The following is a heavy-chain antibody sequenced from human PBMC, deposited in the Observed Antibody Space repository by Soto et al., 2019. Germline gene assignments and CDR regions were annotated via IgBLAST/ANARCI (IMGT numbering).Heavy chain of an antibody. CDR3: ARMILGYCSSTSCSTNWFDP. J-gene: IGHJ5*02. Sequence: PGGSLRLSCAASGFTFSSYSMNWVRQAPGKGLEWVSSISSSSSYIYYADSVKGRFTISRDNAKNSLYLQMNSLRAEDTAVYYCARMILGYCSSTSCSTNWFDPWGQGTLVTVSS. CDR1: GFTFSSYS. CDR2: ISSSSSYI. V-gene: IGHV3-21*01. D-gene: IGHD2-2*02.